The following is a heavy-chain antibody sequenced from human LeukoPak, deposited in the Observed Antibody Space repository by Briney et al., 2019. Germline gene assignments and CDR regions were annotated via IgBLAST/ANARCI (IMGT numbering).Heavy chain of an antibody. CDR3: ARKGGATTYGYYYYYMDV. Sequence: QTGGSLRLSCAASGFTVSSNYMSWVRQAPGKGLEWVSVIYSGGSTYYADSVKGRFTISRDNSKNTLYLQMNSLRAEDTAVYYCARKGGATTYGYYYYYMDVWGKGTTVTISS. J-gene: IGHJ6*03. V-gene: IGHV3-66*01. CDR2: IYSGGST. CDR1: GFTVSSNY. D-gene: IGHD1-26*01.